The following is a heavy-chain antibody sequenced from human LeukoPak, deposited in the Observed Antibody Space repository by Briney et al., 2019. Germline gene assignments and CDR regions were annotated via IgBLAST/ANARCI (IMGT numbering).Heavy chain of an antibody. CDR2: IYSGGST. V-gene: IGHV3-53*01. J-gene: IGHJ4*02. CDR3: ARVLAGEYFDY. Sequence: PGGSLRLSCAASGFTVSSNYMSWVRQAPGKGLEWVPVIYSGGSTYYADSVKGRFTISRDNSKNTLYLQMNSLRAEDTAVYYCARVLAGEYFDYWGQGTLVTVSS. D-gene: IGHD3-10*01. CDR1: GFTVSSNY.